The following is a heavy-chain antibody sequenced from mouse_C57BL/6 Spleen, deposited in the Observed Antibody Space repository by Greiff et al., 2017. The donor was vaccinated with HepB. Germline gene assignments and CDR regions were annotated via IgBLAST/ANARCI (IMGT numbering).Heavy chain of an antibody. D-gene: IGHD3-2*02. CDR1: GYTFTSYW. CDR3: ARSGSSGYLFAY. J-gene: IGHJ3*01. CDR2: INPSNGGT. Sequence: QVQLQQPGTELVKPGASVKLSCKASGYTFTSYWMHWVKQRPGQGLEWIGNINPSNGGTNYNEKFKSKATLTVDKSSSTAVMQLSILTSEDSAVYYCARSGSSGYLFAYWGQGTLVTVSA. V-gene: IGHV1-53*01.